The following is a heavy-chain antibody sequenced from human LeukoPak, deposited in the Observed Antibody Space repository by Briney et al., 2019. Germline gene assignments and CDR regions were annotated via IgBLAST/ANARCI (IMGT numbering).Heavy chain of an antibody. CDR2: IKQDGSER. CDR3: ARDPNLYSGTYDTY. Sequence: GGSLRLSCAASGFHFRDYYMTWIRQAPGKGLEWVANIKQDGSERYYVDSVKGRFTISRDNAKNSVFLQMNSLRAEDTAVYYCARDPNLYSGTYDTYWGQGTLVTVSS. D-gene: IGHD1-26*01. J-gene: IGHJ4*02. V-gene: IGHV3-7*03. CDR1: GFHFRDYY.